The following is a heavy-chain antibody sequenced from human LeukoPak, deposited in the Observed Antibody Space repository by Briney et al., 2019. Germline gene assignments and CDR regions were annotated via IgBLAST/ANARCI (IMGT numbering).Heavy chain of an antibody. V-gene: IGHV4-31*03. D-gene: IGHD3-22*01. CDR3: ARAWGGEAYDSSDERWFDP. Sequence: PSETLSLTCTVSGGSISSGGYYWSWIRQHPGKGLEWIGYIYYSGSTYYNPSLKSRVTISVDTSKNQFSLKLSSVTAADTAVYYCARAWGGEAYDSSDERWFDPWGQGTLVTVSS. J-gene: IGHJ5*02. CDR2: IYYSGST. CDR1: GGSISSGGYY.